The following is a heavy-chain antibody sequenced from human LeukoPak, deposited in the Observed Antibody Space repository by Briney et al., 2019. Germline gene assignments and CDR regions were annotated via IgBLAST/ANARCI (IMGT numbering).Heavy chain of an antibody. Sequence: PGGSLRLSCAASGFTFSSYWMSWVRQAPGKGLEWVANIKQDGSEKYYVDSVKGRFTISRDNAKNSLYLQMNSLRAEDTAVYYCARVGSFMGYDSSGYYLLVGGFDYWGQGTLVAVSS. J-gene: IGHJ4*02. V-gene: IGHV3-7*01. CDR1: GFTFSSYW. D-gene: IGHD3-22*01. CDR3: ARVGSFMGYDSSGYYLLVGGFDY. CDR2: IKQDGSEK.